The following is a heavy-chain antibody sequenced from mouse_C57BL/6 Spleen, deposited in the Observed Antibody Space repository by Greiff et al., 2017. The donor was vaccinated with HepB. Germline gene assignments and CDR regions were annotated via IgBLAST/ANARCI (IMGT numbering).Heavy chain of an antibody. CDR2: IYPGDGDT. CDR1: GYAFSSYW. CDR3: ARGVYYYGSSSLYAMDY. Sequence: VKLVESGAELVKPGASVKISCKASGYAFSSYWMNWVKQRPGKGLEWIGQIYPGDGDTNYNGKFKGKATLTADKSSSTAYMQLSSLTSEDSAVYFCARGVYYYGSSSLYAMDYWGQGTSVTVSS. V-gene: IGHV1-80*01. D-gene: IGHD1-1*01. J-gene: IGHJ4*01.